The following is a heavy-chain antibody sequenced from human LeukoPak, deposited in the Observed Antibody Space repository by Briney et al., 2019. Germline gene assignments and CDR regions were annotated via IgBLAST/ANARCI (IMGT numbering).Heavy chain of an antibody. J-gene: IGHJ4*02. D-gene: IGHD3-10*01. CDR3: ARHVYYYGSGSGFGIDY. CDR1: GYSFTSYW. CDR2: IDPSDSYT. Sequence: GESLRISCKGSGYSFTSYWISWVRQMPVKGLEWMGRIDPSDSYTNYSPSFQGHVTISADKSISTAYLQWSSLKASDTAMYYCARHVYYYGSGSGFGIDYWGQGTLVTVSS. V-gene: IGHV5-10-1*01.